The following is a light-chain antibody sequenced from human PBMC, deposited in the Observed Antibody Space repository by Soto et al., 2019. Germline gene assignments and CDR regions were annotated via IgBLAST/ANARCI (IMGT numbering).Light chain of an antibody. CDR2: MVS. Sequence: DVVMTQSPLSLSVTLGQPASISCKSSQSLVVSNGKTYFFWFHQRPGQSPRRLIYMVSNRDSGVPDRFSGSGSGTDFTLKITRVEADDVGVYYCMQSAHWPHTFGQGTKLE. CDR1: QSLVVSNGKTY. J-gene: IGKJ2*01. CDR3: MQSAHWPHT. V-gene: IGKV2-30*01.